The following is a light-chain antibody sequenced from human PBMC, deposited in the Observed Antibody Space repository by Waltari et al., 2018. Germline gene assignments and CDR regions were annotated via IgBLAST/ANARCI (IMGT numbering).Light chain of an antibody. J-gene: IGLJ1*01. V-gene: IGLV2-8*01. Sequence: QSALTQPPSASGSPGQSVTISCTGTSSDVGGYNYVSWYQPHPGKAPKLMIYEVTKRPSGVPIRFSGSKSGNTASLTVSGLQAEDEAEYFCSSYAGSNNFVFGSGTDVTVL. CDR3: SSYAGSNNFV. CDR1: SSDVGGYNY. CDR2: EVT.